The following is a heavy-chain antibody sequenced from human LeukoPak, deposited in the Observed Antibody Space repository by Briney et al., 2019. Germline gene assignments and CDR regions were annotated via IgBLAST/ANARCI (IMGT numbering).Heavy chain of an antibody. D-gene: IGHD2-2*01. Sequence: GGSLRLSCAASGFIFSTYWMSWVRQAPGKGLEWVANIKQDGSEKYYVDSVKGRFTISRDNAKNSLYLQMNSLRAEDTAVYYCAREGRCSSTSCYYDYWGQGTLVTVSS. J-gene: IGHJ4*02. V-gene: IGHV3-7*03. CDR1: GFIFSTYW. CDR2: IKQDGSEK. CDR3: AREGRCSSTSCYYDY.